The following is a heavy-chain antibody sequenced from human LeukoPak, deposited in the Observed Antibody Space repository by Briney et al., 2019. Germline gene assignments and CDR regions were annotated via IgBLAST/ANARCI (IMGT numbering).Heavy chain of an antibody. Sequence: PSETLSLTCAVYGGSFSGYYWSWLRQPPGKGLEWIGEINHSGSTNYNSSLKSRVTISVDTSKNQFSLKLSSVTAADTAVYYCARVARGYSYTRPIDYWGQGTLVTVSS. CDR3: ARVARGYSYTRPIDY. J-gene: IGHJ4*02. D-gene: IGHD5-18*01. V-gene: IGHV4-34*01. CDR1: GGSFSGYY. CDR2: INHSGST.